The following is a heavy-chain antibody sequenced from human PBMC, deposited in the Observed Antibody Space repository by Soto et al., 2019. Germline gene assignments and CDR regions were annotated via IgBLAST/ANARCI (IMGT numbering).Heavy chain of an antibody. Sequence: SGPTLVNPTQTLTLTCTFSGFSLSTSGVGVGWIRQPPGKALEWLALIYWDDDKRYSPSLKSRLTITKDTSKNQVVLTMTNMDPVDTATYYCAHPLILGIAAAGTSRPVTPISYWGQGTLVTVSS. CDR2: IYWDDDK. CDR1: GFSLSTSGVG. D-gene: IGHD6-13*01. V-gene: IGHV2-5*02. J-gene: IGHJ4*02. CDR3: AHPLILGIAAAGTSRPVTPISY.